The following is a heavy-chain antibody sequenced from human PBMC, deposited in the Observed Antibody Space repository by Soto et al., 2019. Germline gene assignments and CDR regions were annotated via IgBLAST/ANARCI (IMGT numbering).Heavy chain of an antibody. V-gene: IGHV3-48*01. CDR2: ISSSSSTI. D-gene: IGHD3-3*01. J-gene: IGHJ5*02. Sequence: EVQLVESGGGLVQPGVSLRLSCAASGFTFSSYSMNWVRQAPGKGLEWVSYISSSSSTIYYADSVKGRFTISRDNAKNSLYLQMNSLRAEDTAVYYCATGDLEWAEGWFDHWGQGTLVTVSS. CDR1: GFTFSSYS. CDR3: ATGDLEWAEGWFDH.